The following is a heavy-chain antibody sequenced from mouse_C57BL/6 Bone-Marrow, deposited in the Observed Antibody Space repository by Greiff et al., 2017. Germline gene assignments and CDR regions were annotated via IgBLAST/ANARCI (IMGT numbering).Heavy chain of an antibody. CDR1: GYTFTSYW. Sequence: VKLQESGAELVKPGASVKLSCKASGYTFTSYWMHWVKQRPGQGLEWIGMIHPNSGSTNYNEKFKSKATLTVDKSSSTAYMQLSSLTSEDSAVYYCARHGSSPYYFDYWGQGTTLTVSS. J-gene: IGHJ2*01. CDR2: IHPNSGST. V-gene: IGHV1-64*01. CDR3: ARHGSSPYYFDY. D-gene: IGHD1-1*01.